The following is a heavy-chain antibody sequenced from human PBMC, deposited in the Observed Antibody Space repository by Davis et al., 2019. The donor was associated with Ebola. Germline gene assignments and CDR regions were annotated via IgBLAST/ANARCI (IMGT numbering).Heavy chain of an antibody. CDR2: INGGGST. J-gene: IGHJ3*02. D-gene: IGHD5-12*01. Sequence: SETLSLTCTVSGGSITSHYWSWIRQPPGKEMEWIGYINGGGSTTYNPSLKSRVTISMDTSRGQFSLKLSAVTATDTALYYCAVSYIGSFLKTFDIWGQGTMVTVSS. CDR1: GGSITSHY. V-gene: IGHV4-4*09. CDR3: AVSYIGSFLKTFDI.